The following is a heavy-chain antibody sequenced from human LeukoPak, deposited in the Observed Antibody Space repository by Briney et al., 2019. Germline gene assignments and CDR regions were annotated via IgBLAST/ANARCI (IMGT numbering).Heavy chain of an antibody. CDR2: INPNSGGT. V-gene: IGHV1-2*06. J-gene: IGHJ4*02. CDR3: ARAGKWELLPHDY. D-gene: IGHD1-26*01. CDR1: GYTFTDYY. Sequence: GASVKVSCKASGYTFTDYYMHWVRQAPGQGLEWMGRINPNSGGTNYAQKFQGRVTMTRGTSISTAYMELSRLTSDDTAVYYCARAGKWELLPHDYWGQGTLVTVSS.